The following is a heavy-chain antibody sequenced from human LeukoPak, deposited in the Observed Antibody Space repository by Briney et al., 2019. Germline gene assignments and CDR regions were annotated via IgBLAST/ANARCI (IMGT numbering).Heavy chain of an antibody. CDR3: ARGTRIAAAGTGYNWFDP. CDR1: GGSISSYY. Sequence: PSETLSLTCTVSGGSISSYYWSWIRQPPGKGLEWIGEINHSGSTNYNPSLKSRVTISVDTSKNQFSLKLSSVTAADTAVYYCARGTRIAAAGTGYNWFDPWGQGTLVTVSS. J-gene: IGHJ5*02. CDR2: INHSGST. V-gene: IGHV4-34*01. D-gene: IGHD6-13*01.